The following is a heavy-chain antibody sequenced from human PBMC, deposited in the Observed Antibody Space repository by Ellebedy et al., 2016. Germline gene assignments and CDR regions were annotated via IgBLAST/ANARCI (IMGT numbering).Heavy chain of an antibody. J-gene: IGHJ5*02. CDR2: ISGSGGST. CDR3: ARVMTTVTTNWFDP. CDR1: GFTFSSYA. Sequence: GESLKISXAASGFTFSSYAMSWVRQAPGKGLEWVSAISGSGGSTYYADSVKGRFTISRDNSKNTLYLQMNSLRAEDTAVYYCARVMTTVTTNWFDPWGQGTLVTVS. D-gene: IGHD4-17*01. V-gene: IGHV3-23*01.